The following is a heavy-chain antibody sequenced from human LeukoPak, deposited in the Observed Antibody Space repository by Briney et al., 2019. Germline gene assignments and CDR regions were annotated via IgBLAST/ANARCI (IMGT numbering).Heavy chain of an antibody. D-gene: IGHD6-19*01. CDR2: ISSSSSYI. CDR1: GFTFSSYS. J-gene: IGHJ1*01. V-gene: IGHV3-21*04. Sequence: GGSLRLSCAASGFTFSSYSMNWVRQAPGKGLEWVSSISSSSSYIYYADSVKGRFTISRDNSKNTLSLQMNSLRAEDTAVYYCARGGAHSSGWYVSGTEYFQHWGQGTLVTVSS. CDR3: ARGGAHSSGWYVSGTEYFQH.